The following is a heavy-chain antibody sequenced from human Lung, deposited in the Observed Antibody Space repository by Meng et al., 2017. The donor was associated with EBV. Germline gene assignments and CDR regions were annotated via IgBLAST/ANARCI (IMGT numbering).Heavy chain of an antibody. CDR3: ARGDGGNGSDY. D-gene: IGHD4-23*01. J-gene: IGHJ4*02. V-gene: IGHV1-46*01. CDR2: INPSGGST. CDR1: GYTFTNYY. Sequence: QGEVVQSGAEVKKPGASVKVSCKASGYTFTNYYMHWVRQAPGQGLEWMGVINPSGGSTNYAQKFQGRLTMTRDTSTSTVYMELSSLRSEDTAVYYCARGDGGNGSDYWGQGTLVTVSS.